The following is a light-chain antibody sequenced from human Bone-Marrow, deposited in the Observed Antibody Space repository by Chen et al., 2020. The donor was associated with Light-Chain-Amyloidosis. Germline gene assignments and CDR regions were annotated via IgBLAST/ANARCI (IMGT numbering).Light chain of an antibody. CDR1: NIGSTS. V-gene: IGLV3-21*02. J-gene: IGLJ3*02. CDR2: DDS. Sequence: SYVLTQPSSVSVAPGQTATIACGGKNIGSTSVHWYQQTPGQAPLLVVYDDSDRPSGIPERLSGSNSGNKATLTISRVEAGDEADYYCQVWDRSSDRPVFGGGTKLTVL. CDR3: QVWDRSSDRPV.